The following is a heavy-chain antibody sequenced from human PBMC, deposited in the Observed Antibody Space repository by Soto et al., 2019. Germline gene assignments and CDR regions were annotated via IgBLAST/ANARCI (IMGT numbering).Heavy chain of an antibody. Sequence: GESLKISCAASGFTFSSYAMSWVRQAPGKGLEWVSAISGSGGSTYYADSVKGRFTISRDNSKNTLYLQMNSLRAEDTAVYYCAGGYEPGNFDYWGQGTLVTVSS. V-gene: IGHV3-23*01. J-gene: IGHJ4*02. D-gene: IGHD5-12*01. CDR2: ISGSGGST. CDR1: GFTFSSYA. CDR3: AGGYEPGNFDY.